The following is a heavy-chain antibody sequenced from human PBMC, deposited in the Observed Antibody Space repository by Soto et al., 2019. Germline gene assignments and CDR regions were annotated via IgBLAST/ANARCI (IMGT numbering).Heavy chain of an antibody. D-gene: IGHD6-19*01. J-gene: IGHJ4*02. Sequence: SETLSLTCTVSCGSISGDYWSWLRQPPGKGLEWIGYIYNIGSTNYNPSLRSRVTMSIDTSQEQFSLKLSSVTATDTAVYYCARHVNLPLAVTGFDSWGRGTLVT. CDR2: IYNIGST. CDR1: CGSISGDY. CDR3: ARHVNLPLAVTGFDS. V-gene: IGHV4-59*08.